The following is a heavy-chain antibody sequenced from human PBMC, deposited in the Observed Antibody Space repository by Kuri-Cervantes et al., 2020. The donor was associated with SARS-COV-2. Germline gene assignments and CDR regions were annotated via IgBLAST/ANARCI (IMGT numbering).Heavy chain of an antibody. J-gene: IGHJ4*02. CDR2: ISGSGGST. CDR1: RFTFSSYA. CDR3: AKVGYYDFWSGYSSYYFDY. D-gene: IGHD3-3*01. Sequence: GESLKISCAASRFTFSSYAMSWVRQAPGKGLEWVSAISGSGGSTYYADSVKGRFTISRDNSKNTLYLQMNSLRAEDTAVYYCAKVGYYDFWSGYSSYYFDYWGQGTLVTVSS. V-gene: IGHV3-23*01.